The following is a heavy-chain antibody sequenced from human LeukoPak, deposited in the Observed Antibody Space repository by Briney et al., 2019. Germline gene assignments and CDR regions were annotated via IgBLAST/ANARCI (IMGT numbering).Heavy chain of an antibody. CDR1: GFPFSSYS. V-gene: IGHV3-21*01. CDR2: ISSSSSYI. D-gene: IGHD6-19*01. J-gene: IGHJ4*02. CDR3: ARARSIAVAGPTL. Sequence: GGAPGPSFGASGFPFSSYSMKWGRPAPGEGGGWVSSISSSSSYIYYADSVKGRFTISRDNAKNSLYLQMNSLRAEDTAVYYCARARSIAVAGPTLWGQGTLVTVSS.